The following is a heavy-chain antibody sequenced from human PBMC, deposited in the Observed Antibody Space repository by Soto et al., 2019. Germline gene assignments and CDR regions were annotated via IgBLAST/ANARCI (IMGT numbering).Heavy chain of an antibody. CDR3: ARDLSVTTHNWFDP. V-gene: IGHV3-21*01. D-gene: IGHD4-17*01. CDR1: GFTFSSYS. Sequence: VGSLRLSCAASGFTFSSYSMNWVRQAPGKGLEWVSSISSSSSYIYYADSVKGRFTISRDNAKNSLYLQMNSLRAEDTAVYYCARDLSVTTHNWFDPWGQGTLVTVSS. J-gene: IGHJ5*02. CDR2: ISSSSSYI.